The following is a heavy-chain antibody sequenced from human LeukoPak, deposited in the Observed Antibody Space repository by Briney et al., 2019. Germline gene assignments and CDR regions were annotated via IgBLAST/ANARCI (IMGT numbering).Heavy chain of an antibody. CDR3: ARGGWFGELLDYYGMDV. J-gene: IGHJ6*02. CDR1: GGSISSYY. D-gene: IGHD3-10*01. V-gene: IGHV4-59*08. Sequence: SETQSLTCTVSGGSISSYYWSWIRQPPGKGLEWIGYIYYSGSTNYNPSLKSRVTISVDTSKNQFSLKLSSVTAADTAVYYCARGGWFGELLDYYGMDVWGQGTTVTVSS. CDR2: IYYSGST.